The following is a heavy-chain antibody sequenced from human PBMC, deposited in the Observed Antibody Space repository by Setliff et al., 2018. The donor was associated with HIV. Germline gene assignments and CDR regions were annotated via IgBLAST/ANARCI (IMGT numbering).Heavy chain of an antibody. V-gene: IGHV1-18*01. Sequence: ASVKVSCKASGYNFVGYGINWLRQAPGQGLEWMGWINTYNGNTKYGQKFQGSVTMTTDTSTSTVYMELRNLRSDDTAVYFCARGGPARVALLYWFDPWGQGTLVT. D-gene: IGHD2-21*01. CDR1: GYNFVGYG. CDR2: INTYNGNT. J-gene: IGHJ5*02. CDR3: ARGGPARVALLYWFDP.